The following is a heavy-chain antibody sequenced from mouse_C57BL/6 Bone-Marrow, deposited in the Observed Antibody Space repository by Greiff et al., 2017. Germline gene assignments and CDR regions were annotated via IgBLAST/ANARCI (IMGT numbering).Heavy chain of an antibody. CDR2: ISYDGSN. J-gene: IGHJ3*01. CDR3: ARDLF. V-gene: IGHV3-6*01. CDR1: GYSITSGYY. Sequence: DVKLVESGPGLVKPSQSLSLTCSVTGYSITSGYYWNWIRQFPGNKLEWMGYISYDGSNIYNPSLKNRISITRDTSKNQFFLKLNSVTTEDTATYYCARDLFWGQGTLVTVSA.